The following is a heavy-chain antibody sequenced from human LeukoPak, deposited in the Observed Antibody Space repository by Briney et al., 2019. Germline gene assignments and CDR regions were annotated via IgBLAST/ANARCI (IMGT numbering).Heavy chain of an antibody. V-gene: IGHV3-30-3*01. CDR2: ISYDGSNK. CDR3: ARDDCSSISCYHNWFDP. Sequence: GGSLRLSCAASGFTFSSYAMHWVRQAPGKGLEWVAVISYDGSNKYYADSVKGRFTISRDNSKNSLYLQMNSLRAEDTAVYYCARDDCSSISCYHNWFDPWGQGTLVTVSS. J-gene: IGHJ5*02. CDR1: GFTFSSYA. D-gene: IGHD2-2*01.